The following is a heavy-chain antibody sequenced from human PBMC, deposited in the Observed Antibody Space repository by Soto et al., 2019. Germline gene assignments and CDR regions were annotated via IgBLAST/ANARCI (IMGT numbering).Heavy chain of an antibody. Sequence: ASVNVSCKASGYTFTAHYIHWVRQVPGQGPEWMGWLNSNSGDTKYAQNLQGRVTLTRATSISTVYMDLSRLVCDHTAGYYCARGTGSCWFHYWGRETLVTASS. D-gene: IGHD2-2*03. J-gene: IGHJ4*02. CDR2: LNSNSGDT. V-gene: IGHV1-2*02. CDR3: ARGTGSCWFHY. CDR1: GYTFTAHY.